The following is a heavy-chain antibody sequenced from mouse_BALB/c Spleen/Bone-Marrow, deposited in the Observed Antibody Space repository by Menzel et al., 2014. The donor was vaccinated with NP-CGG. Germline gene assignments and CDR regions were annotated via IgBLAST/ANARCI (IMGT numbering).Heavy chain of an antibody. Sequence: EVQLVESGAELVRPGALVKLSCEASGFNIKDYYMRWVKQRPEQGLEWIGWIDPENGNTIYDPKFQGKASITADTSSNTAYLQLSSLTSEDTAVYYCASGYYGSSPYWYFDVWGAGTTVTVSS. CDR2: IDPENGNT. CDR3: ASGYYGSSPYWYFDV. J-gene: IGHJ1*01. V-gene: IGHV14-1*02. CDR1: GFNIKDYY. D-gene: IGHD1-1*01.